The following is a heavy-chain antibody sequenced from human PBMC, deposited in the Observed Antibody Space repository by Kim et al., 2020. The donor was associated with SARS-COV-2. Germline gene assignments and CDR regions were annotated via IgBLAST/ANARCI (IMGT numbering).Heavy chain of an antibody. J-gene: IGHJ4*02. Sequence: GGSLRLSCAASGFTFSTYWMDWVHQAPGKGLVWVSHINSDGSTTNYVDSVKGRFTISRDNAKNTLYLQMNSLRAEDTAVYYCIRSSGTFDYWGQGTLVTVSS. CDR1: GFTFSTYW. D-gene: IGHD6-19*01. CDR3: IRSSGTFDY. CDR2: INSDGSTT. V-gene: IGHV3-74*01.